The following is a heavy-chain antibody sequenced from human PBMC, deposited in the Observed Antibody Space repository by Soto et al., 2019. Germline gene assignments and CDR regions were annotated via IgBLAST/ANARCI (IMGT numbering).Heavy chain of an antibody. V-gene: IGHV3-74*01. CDR2: IKGDGSET. D-gene: IGHD5-12*01. Sequence: RRLSFAASGFTFSSSWMHWVRQAPWKVLVWVSRIKGDGSETNYADSVKGRFTISRDNAKNTLYLQLNSLRAEDTAVYYCLRGNSGYGNFDYWGRGTRVTVSS. CDR1: GFTFSSSW. J-gene: IGHJ4*02. CDR3: LRGNSGYGNFDY.